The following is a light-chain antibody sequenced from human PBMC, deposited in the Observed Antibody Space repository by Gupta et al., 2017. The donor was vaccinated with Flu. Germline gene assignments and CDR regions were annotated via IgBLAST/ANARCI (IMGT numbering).Light chain of an antibody. CDR2: EVT. J-gene: IGLJ2*01. CDR3: CSYAGGESRV. Sequence: VTISCTGTSRDVCGYDYVSWYRQYPGKAPQLIIYEVTKRPSGVPDRFSGSRSGSAASLTVSGLQAEDEADYFCCSYAGGESRVFGGGIKLTVL. V-gene: IGLV2-8*01. CDR1: SRDVCGYDY.